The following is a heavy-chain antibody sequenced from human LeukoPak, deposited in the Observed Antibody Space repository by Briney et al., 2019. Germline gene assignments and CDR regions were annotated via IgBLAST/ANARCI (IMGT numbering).Heavy chain of an antibody. CDR1: GFTFSNLG. J-gene: IGHJ4*02. CDR3: AKEITSGQVDD. Sequence: GGPLRLSCAASGFTFSNLGMQWVRQAPAKGLEWVAVISYDGGNEYYVDSVQGRFTISRDNSKNTLFLQMNSLRAEDTALYNCAKEITSGQVDDGSRATLVTASS. CDR2: ISYDGGNE. V-gene: IGHV3-30*18. D-gene: IGHD2-2*01.